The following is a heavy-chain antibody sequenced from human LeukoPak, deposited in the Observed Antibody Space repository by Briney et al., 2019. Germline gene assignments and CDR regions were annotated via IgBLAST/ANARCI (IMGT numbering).Heavy chain of an antibody. J-gene: IGHJ4*02. V-gene: IGHV3-11*01. D-gene: IGHD5-24*01. CDR3: ARGGESRDGYNYYFDY. CDR2: ISSSGITI. CDR1: GFTFSDYY. Sequence: PGGSPRLSCAASGFTFSDYYMRWICEAPGEGRGWGSYISSSGITIYYAGSVKGRFTISRDNAKNSLYLQMNSLRAEDAAVYYCARGGESRDGYNYYFDYWGQGTLVTVSS.